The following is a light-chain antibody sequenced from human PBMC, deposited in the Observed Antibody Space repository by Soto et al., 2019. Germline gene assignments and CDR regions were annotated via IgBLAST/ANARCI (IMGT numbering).Light chain of an antibody. CDR2: GAS. CDR3: QQTYTTPEIT. CDR1: QDIRSD. J-gene: IGKJ5*01. V-gene: IGKV1-39*01. Sequence: DIQITQSPSTLSASVGERVTITCRASQDIRSDLGWYQLKPGKAPNLLMYGASYLKSGVPTRFSGSGSGTDFTLTISSLQPEDFAIYYCQQTYTTPEITFGQGTRLEI.